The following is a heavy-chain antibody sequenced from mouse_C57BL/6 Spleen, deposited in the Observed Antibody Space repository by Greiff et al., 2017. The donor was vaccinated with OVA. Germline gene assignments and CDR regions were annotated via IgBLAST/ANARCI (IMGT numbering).Heavy chain of an antibody. V-gene: IGHV1-69*01. Sequence: QVQLQQPGAELVMPGASVKLSCKASGYTFTSYWMHWVKQRPGQGLEWIGEIDPSDSYTNYNQKFKGKSTLTGDKSSSTAYMQLSSLTSEDSAVYYCARGGGGSSSWFAYWGQGTLVTVSA. CDR2: IDPSDSYT. D-gene: IGHD1-1*01. CDR3: ARGGGGSSSWFAY. J-gene: IGHJ3*01. CDR1: GYTFTSYW.